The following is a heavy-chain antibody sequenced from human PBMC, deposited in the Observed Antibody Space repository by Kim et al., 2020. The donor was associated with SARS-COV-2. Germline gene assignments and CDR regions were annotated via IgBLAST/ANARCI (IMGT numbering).Heavy chain of an antibody. Sequence: SETLSLTCSVSGGSISSYYWSWIRQPPGKGLEWIGYISNSGSINYNPSLKSRVTFSLDTSKNQFSLNLTSVTAADTAEYYCARLKGVQRAFYWDFDLCG. V-gene: IGHV4-59*08. D-gene: IGHD6-25*01. CDR2: ISNSGSI. CDR3: ARLKGVQRAFYWDFDL. CDR1: GGSISSYY. J-gene: IGHJ2*01.